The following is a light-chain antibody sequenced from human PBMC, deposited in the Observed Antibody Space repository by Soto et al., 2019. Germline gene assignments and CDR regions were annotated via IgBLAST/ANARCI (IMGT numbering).Light chain of an antibody. J-gene: IGLJ3*02. CDR1: SSDVGGYNF. CDR3: SSYAGINNLV. Sequence: QSALTQPPSASGSPGQSVTISCTGTSSDVGGYNFVSWYQQHPGKAPKLMIYEVSQRPSGVSDRFSGSKSGNTASLTVSGLQAEYEADYYCSSYAGINNLVFGGGTKLTVL. V-gene: IGLV2-8*01. CDR2: EVS.